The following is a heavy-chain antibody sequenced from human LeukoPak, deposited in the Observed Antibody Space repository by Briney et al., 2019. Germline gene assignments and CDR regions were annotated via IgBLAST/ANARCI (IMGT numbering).Heavy chain of an antibody. D-gene: IGHD6-19*01. V-gene: IGHV4-39*07. CDR1: GASISSYY. Sequence: SETLSLTCTVSGASISSYYWAWIRQPPGKGLEWIASGDYSGGTYYNPSLESRVAISADMSKNQISLKLSSVTAADTALYYCARERGEEYSSGWYKTNFFDTWGQGTRVTVSS. J-gene: IGHJ4*02. CDR3: ARERGEEYSSGWYKTNFFDT. CDR2: GDYSGGT.